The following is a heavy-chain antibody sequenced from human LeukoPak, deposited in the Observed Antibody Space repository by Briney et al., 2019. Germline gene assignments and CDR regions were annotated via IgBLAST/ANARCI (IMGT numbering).Heavy chain of an antibody. CDR3: ASGELDGTWDY. J-gene: IGHJ4*02. CDR1: GGTFSSYA. CDR2: IIPIFGTA. V-gene: IGHV1-69*05. Sequence: ASVKVSCKASGGTFSSYAISWVRQAPGQGLEWMGGIIPIFGTANYAQKFQGRVTITTDESTSTAYMELSSLRSEDTAVYYCASGELDGTWDYWGQGTLVTVSS. D-gene: IGHD1-26*01.